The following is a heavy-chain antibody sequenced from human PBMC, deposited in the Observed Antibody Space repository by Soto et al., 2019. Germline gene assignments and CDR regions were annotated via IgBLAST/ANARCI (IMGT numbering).Heavy chain of an antibody. CDR3: ARDQRDFDWLSNWFDP. Sequence: QVQLVQSGAEVKKPGASVKVSCKASGYTFTSYGISWVRQTPGQGLEWMGWISAYNGNTNYAQKLQGRVTMTTDTSTSTAYMELRSLRSDDTAVYYCARDQRDFDWLSNWFDPWGQGTLVTVSS. CDR2: ISAYNGNT. V-gene: IGHV1-18*01. J-gene: IGHJ5*02. CDR1: GYTFTSYG. D-gene: IGHD3-9*01.